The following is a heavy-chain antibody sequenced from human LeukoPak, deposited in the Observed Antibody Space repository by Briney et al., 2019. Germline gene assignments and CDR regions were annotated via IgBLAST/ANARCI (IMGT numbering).Heavy chain of an antibody. V-gene: IGHV4-34*01. CDR3: ARFPTMYSSSWFQTYYLDY. CDR1: GGSFSGYY. Sequence: SETLSLTCAVYGGSFSGYYWSWIRQPPGKGLEWIGEINHSGSTNYNPSLKSRVTISVDTSKNQFSLKLSSVTAADTAVYYCARFPTMYSSSWFQTYYLDYWGQGTLVTVSS. J-gene: IGHJ4*02. D-gene: IGHD6-13*01. CDR2: INHSGST.